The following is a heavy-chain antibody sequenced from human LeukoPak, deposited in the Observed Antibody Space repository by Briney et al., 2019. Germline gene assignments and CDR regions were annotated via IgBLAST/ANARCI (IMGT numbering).Heavy chain of an antibody. Sequence: PGGSLRLSCAASXFXXSXYAXXXVXXXXXXXXEXXXGISGSGNTHYTDSVXGRFTISRDNSKSTLDLQMNSLRVEDTALYYCAKDIYSAYDLARAFDFWGQGTLVTVSS. CDR2: ISGSGNT. CDR3: AKDIYSAYDLARAFDF. V-gene: IGHV3-23*01. J-gene: IGHJ4*01. D-gene: IGHD5-12*01. CDR1: XFXXSXYA.